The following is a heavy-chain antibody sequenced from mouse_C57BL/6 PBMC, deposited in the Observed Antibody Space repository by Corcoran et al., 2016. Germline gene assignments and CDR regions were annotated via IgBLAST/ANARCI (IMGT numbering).Heavy chain of an antibody. CDR2: IYPRDGST. D-gene: IGHD1-1*01. J-gene: IGHJ3*01. V-gene: IGHV1-85*01. CDR1: GYTFTSYD. CDR3: ASVFSYYGSSWAY. Sequence: QVQLQQSGPELVKPGASVKLSCKASGYTFTSYDINWVKQRPGQGLEWIGWIYPRDGSTKYNEKFKGKATLTVDTSSSTAYMELHSMTSEDSAVDFCASVFSYYGSSWAYWGQGTLVTVSA.